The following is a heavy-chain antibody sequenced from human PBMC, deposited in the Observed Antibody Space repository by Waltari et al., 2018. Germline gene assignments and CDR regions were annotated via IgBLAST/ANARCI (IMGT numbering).Heavy chain of an antibody. J-gene: IGHJ4*02. CDR2: IYYSGST. D-gene: IGHD3-22*01. V-gene: IGHV4-59*01. Sequence: SGGSISSYYWSWIRQPPGKGLEWIGYIYYSGSTNYNPSLKSRVTISVDTSKNQFSLKLSSVTAADTAVYYCARVPYYYDSSGYTYYFDYWGQGTLVTVSS. CDR3: ARVPYYYDSSGYTYYFDY. CDR1: GGSISSYY.